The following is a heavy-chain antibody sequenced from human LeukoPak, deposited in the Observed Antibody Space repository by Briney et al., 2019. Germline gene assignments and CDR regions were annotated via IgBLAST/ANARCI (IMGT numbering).Heavy chain of an antibody. CDR2: IYHSGST. J-gene: IGHJ5*02. V-gene: IGHV4-39*01. D-gene: IGHD3-10*01. CDR3: VRQTRGGSGEWFAP. CDR1: GGSISSSSYY. Sequence: PSETLSLTCTVSGGSISSSSYYWGWMRQPPGKGLEWIGSIYHSGSTYYNPSLKSRVTISVDTSKNQFSLNLCSVIAADTAVYYCVRQTRGGSGEWFAPWGQGTLVTVSS.